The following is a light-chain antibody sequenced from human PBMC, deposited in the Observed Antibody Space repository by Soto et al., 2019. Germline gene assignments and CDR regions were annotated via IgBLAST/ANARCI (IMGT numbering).Light chain of an antibody. Sequence: DIQMTQSPSSLSSSVVDRVTITCRASQGIDTSLAWYQQKPGKAPKLLIYDASNLETGVPSRFSGSGSGTDFTFTISSLQPEDIATYYCQQYDNLPLTFGGGTRWIS. CDR1: QGIDTS. CDR2: DAS. CDR3: QQYDNLPLT. J-gene: IGKJ4*01. V-gene: IGKV1-33*01.